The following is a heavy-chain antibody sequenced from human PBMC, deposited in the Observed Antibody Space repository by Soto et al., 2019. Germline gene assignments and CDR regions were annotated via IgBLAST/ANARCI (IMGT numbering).Heavy chain of an antibody. D-gene: IGHD3-16*01. CDR1: GYTLTELS. V-gene: IGHV1-24*01. Sequence: ASVKVSCKVSGYTLTELSMHWVRQAPGKGLEWMGGFDPEDGETIYAQKFRGRVTMTEDTSTDTAYMELSSLRSEDTAVYYCATDKGGLRAYFDYWGQGTLVTVSS. CDR3: ATDKGGLRAYFDY. CDR2: FDPEDGET. J-gene: IGHJ4*02.